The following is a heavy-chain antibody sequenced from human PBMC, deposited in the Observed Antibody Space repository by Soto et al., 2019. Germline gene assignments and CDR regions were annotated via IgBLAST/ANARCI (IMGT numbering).Heavy chain of an antibody. CDR2: IRSKANSYAT. D-gene: IGHD3-22*01. J-gene: IGHJ4*02. CDR1: GFTFSGSA. V-gene: IGHV3-73*01. Sequence: GGSLRLSCAASGFTFSGSAMHWVRQASGKGLEWVGRIRSKANSYATAYAASVKGRFTISRDDSKNTAYLQMNSLKTEDTAVYYCTRQTPYYYDSSGYYPDYWGQGTLVTVSS. CDR3: TRQTPYYYDSSGYYPDY.